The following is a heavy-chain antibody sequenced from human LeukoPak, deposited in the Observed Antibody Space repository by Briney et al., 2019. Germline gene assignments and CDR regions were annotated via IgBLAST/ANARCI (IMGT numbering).Heavy chain of an antibody. V-gene: IGHV3-30-3*01. D-gene: IGHD3-10*01. CDR1: GFTFSSYA. CDR2: ISYDGSNK. Sequence: GRSLRLSCAASGFTFSSYAMHWVRQAPGKGLEWVAVISYDGSNKYYADSVKGRFTISRDNSKNTLYLQMNSLRAEDTAVYYCARDRSANYGSGSYYNFGSERGTFDYWGQGTLVTVSS. CDR3: ARDRSANYGSGSYYNFGSERGTFDY. J-gene: IGHJ4*02.